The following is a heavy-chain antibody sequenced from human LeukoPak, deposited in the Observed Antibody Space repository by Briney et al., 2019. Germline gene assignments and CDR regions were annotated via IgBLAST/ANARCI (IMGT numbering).Heavy chain of an antibody. CDR2: IKSKTDGGAT. D-gene: IGHD2-15*01. V-gene: IGHV3-15*01. Sequence: PRGSLRLSCAVSGFTFSNAWMSWVRQAPGQGLEWVGRIKSKTDGGATDYAAPVKGRFTISRDDSKNTLYLQMNSLKTEDTVVYYCTTELGYCSGGSCYSAAFDIWGQGTMVTVSS. CDR3: TTELGYCSGGSCYSAAFDI. CDR1: GFTFSNAW. J-gene: IGHJ3*02.